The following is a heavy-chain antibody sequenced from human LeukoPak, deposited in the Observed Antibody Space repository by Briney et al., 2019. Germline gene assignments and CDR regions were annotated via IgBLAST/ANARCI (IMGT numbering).Heavy chain of an antibody. CDR1: GYTFTAYY. V-gene: IGHV1-2*02. D-gene: IGHD3-22*01. CDR2: INPNSGGT. J-gene: IGHJ4*02. CDR3: ARDHYDSSGYFDP. Sequence: GASVKVSCKASGYTFTAYYIHWVRQAPGQGLEWMGWINPNSGGTNYAQTFQGRVTMTRGTSISTAYMELRLRSDDTAVYYCARDHYDSSGYFDPWGQGTLVTVSS.